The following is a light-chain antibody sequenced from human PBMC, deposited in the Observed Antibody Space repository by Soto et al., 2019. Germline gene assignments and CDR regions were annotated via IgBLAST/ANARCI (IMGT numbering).Light chain of an antibody. V-gene: IGLV2-8*01. J-gene: IGLJ2*01. CDR2: EVS. CDR3: SSYAGSSLV. CDR1: SSDVGGYNY. Sequence: QSVLTQPPSASGSPGQSVTISCTGTSSDVGGYNYVSWYQQHPDKAPKLMIYEVSKRPSGVPDRFSGSKSGNTASLTVSGLQAEDEADYYCSSYAGSSLVFGGGTKLTVL.